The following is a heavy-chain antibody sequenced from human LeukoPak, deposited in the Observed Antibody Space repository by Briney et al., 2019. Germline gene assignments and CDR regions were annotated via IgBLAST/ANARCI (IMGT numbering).Heavy chain of an antibody. Sequence: SVKVSCKASGGTFSSYAISWVRQAPGQGLEWMGGIIPIFGTANYAQKFQGRVTITADESTSTAYMELSSLRSEDTAVYYCARDSPPITMVRGVISGRYYYYYMDVWGKGTTVTISS. CDR2: IIPIFGTA. D-gene: IGHD3-10*01. CDR1: GGTFSSYA. CDR3: ARDSPPITMVRGVISGRYYYYYMDV. V-gene: IGHV1-69*13. J-gene: IGHJ6*03.